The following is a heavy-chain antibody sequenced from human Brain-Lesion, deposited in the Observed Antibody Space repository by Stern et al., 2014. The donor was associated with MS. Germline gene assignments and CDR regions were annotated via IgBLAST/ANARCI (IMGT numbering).Heavy chain of an antibody. D-gene: IGHD1-26*01. CDR1: GYTLTELS. Sequence: VQLLQSGAEVKKPGASVKVSCKVSGYTLTELSMHWVRQAPRKGLEWMGGFDPENGETISAQKFQGRVTMTQATSTDTAYTELSSLRSEDTAVYYCATLSPGAGGNYYRHFDYWGQGTLVTVSS. J-gene: IGHJ4*02. CDR2: FDPENGET. CDR3: ATLSPGAGGNYYRHFDY. V-gene: IGHV1-24*01.